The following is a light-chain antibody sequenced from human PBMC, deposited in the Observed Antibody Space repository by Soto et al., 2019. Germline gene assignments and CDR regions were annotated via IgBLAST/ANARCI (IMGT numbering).Light chain of an antibody. CDR2: SNN. Sequence: QSVLTQPPSASGTPGQRVTISCSGSSSNIGSNTVNWYQQLPGTAPKLLIYSNNQRPSGVLDRFSGSKSGTSASLAISWLQSEDEADYYCAAWDDSLQGVFGTGTKVTVL. J-gene: IGLJ1*01. CDR1: SSNIGSNT. CDR3: AAWDDSLQGV. V-gene: IGLV1-44*01.